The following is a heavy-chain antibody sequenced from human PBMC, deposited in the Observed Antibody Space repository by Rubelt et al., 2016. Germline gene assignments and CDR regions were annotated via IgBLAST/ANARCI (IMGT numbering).Heavy chain of an antibody. CDR3: ARDTVARRQDVQDY. CDR1: GGSFSGYS. J-gene: IGHJ4*02. Sequence: QVQLQQWGAGLVKPSETLSLTCAVYGGSFSGYSWTWIRQPPGKGLEWLGEINHSGSTNYNPSLKSRVTISLHTSNRQFSLNLTSVTAADTAVYFCARDTVARRQDVQDYWGQGTLVTVSS. CDR2: INHSGST. V-gene: IGHV4-34*01. D-gene: IGHD5-12*01.